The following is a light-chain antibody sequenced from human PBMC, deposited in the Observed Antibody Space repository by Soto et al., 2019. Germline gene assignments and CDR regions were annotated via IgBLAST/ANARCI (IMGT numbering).Light chain of an antibody. CDR3: QRSRTS. J-gene: IGKJ4*01. V-gene: IGKV3-20*01. CDR1: QSVSSSY. Sequence: EIVLTQSPGTLSLSPGERATLSCRASQSVSSSYLAWYQQKPGQAPRQLIYGASSRATGIPDRCSGSGSGTDFTLTLTSLEPEDYAVYYCQRSRTSFGGGTRVEIK. CDR2: GAS.